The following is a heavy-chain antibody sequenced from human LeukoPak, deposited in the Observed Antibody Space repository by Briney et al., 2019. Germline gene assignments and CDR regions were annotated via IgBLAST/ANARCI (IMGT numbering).Heavy chain of an antibody. CDR1: GYTFSNYG. Sequence: ASVKVSCKASGYTFSNYGISWLRQAPGQGLEWMGWTSAYNGDTNYAQKFQARVTMTTDTPTTTAYMELRSLRSDDTAVYYCARVESRWSGTGRFNYWGQGTLVTVSS. CDR3: ARVESRWSGTGRFNY. V-gene: IGHV1-18*01. D-gene: IGHD6-13*01. J-gene: IGHJ4*02. CDR2: TSAYNGDT.